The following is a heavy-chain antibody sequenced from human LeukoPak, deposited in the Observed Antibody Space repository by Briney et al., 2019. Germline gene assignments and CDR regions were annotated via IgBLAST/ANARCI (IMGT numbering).Heavy chain of an antibody. CDR3: ARVIDGADAFDI. J-gene: IGHJ3*02. V-gene: IGHV1-8*03. CDR1: GYTFTSYD. Sequence: GASVKVSCKASGYTFTSYDINWERQATGQGLEWMGWMNPNSGNTGYAQKFQGRVTITRNTSISTAYMELSSLRSEDTAVYYCARVIDGADAFDIWGQGTMVTVSS. CDR2: MNPNSGNT. D-gene: IGHD1-26*01.